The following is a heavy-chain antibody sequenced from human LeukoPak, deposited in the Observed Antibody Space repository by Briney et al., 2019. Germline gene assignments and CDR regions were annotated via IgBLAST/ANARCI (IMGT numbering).Heavy chain of an antibody. CDR2: IYYSGST. D-gene: IGHD3-3*01. V-gene: IGHV4-39*01. CDR3: ARHFQSITIFGEPYWGN. Sequence: SETLSLTCTVSGGSISSSSYYWGWIRQPPGKGLEWIGSIYYSGSTYYNPSLKSRVTISVDTSKNQFSLKLSSVTAADTAVYYCARHFQSITIFGEPYWGNWGQGTLVTVSS. J-gene: IGHJ4*02. CDR1: GGSISSSSYY.